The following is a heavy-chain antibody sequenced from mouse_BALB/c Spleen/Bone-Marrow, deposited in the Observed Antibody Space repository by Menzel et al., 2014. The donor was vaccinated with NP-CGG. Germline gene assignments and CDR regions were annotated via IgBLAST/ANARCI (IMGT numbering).Heavy chain of an antibody. CDR1: EFSLTSYG. D-gene: IGHD1-1*01. V-gene: IGHV2-9*02. Sequence: VQLVESGPGLVAPSQSLSITCTVSEFSLTSYGVHWVRQPPGKGLERLGVIWAGGSTNYNSALMSRLSISKDNSKSQVFLKMNSLQTDDTAMYYCARGGSSRAWFAYWGQGTLVTVPA. CDR2: IWAGGST. J-gene: IGHJ3*01. CDR3: ARGGSSRAWFAY.